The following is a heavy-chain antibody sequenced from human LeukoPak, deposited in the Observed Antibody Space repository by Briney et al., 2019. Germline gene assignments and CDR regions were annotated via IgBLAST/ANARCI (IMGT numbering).Heavy chain of an antibody. CDR3: ARSSSTSCCLRRLDP. CDR2: INHSGST. V-gene: IGHV4-34*01. CDR1: GASISSYY. J-gene: IGHJ5*02. Sequence: PSETLSLTCTVSGASISSYYWSWIRQPPGKGLEWIGEINHSGSTNYNPSLKSRVTISVDTSKNQFSLKLSSVTAADTAVYYCARSSSTSCCLRRLDPWGQGTLVTVSS. D-gene: IGHD2-2*01.